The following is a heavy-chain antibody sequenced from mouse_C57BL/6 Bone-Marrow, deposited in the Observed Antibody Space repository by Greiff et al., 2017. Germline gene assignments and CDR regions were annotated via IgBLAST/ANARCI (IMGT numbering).Heavy chain of an antibody. CDR1: GFTFSDYG. CDR3: AKYGLFAY. V-gene: IGHV5-17*01. CDR2: ISSGSSTI. Sequence: EVKLVESGGGLVKPGGSLKLSCAASGFTFSDYGMHWVRQAPEKGLEWVAYISSGSSTIYYADTVKGRFTISRDNAKTTLFLQMTSLRSEDTAMYYCAKYGLFAYWGQGTLVTVSA. J-gene: IGHJ3*01. D-gene: IGHD1-1*02.